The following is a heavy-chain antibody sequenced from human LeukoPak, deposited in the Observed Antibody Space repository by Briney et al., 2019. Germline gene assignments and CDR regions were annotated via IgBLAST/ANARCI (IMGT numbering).Heavy chain of an antibody. CDR2: IYPGDSDT. V-gene: IGHV5-51*01. D-gene: IGHD6-19*01. CDR1: GYSFTSYW. J-gene: IGHJ4*02. CDR3: ARQTPSIAVAGPVDY. Sequence: GESLKISCKGSGYSFTSYWIGWVRQMPGKGLEWMGIIYPGDSDTRYSPSFQGQVTISADKSISTAYLQWSSLKASDTAMYYCARQTPSIAVAGPVDYWGQGTLVTVSS.